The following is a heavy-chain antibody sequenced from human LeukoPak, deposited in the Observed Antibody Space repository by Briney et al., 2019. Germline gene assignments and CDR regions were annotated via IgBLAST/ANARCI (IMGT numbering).Heavy chain of an antibody. D-gene: IGHD3-22*01. Sequence: SVKVSCKASGGTFSSYAISWVRQAPGQGLEWMGGIIPIFGTANYAQKFQGRVTITADKSTSTAYMELSSLRSEDTAVYYCARGVHRRYYDISAYFSDWGQGTLVTVSS. CDR1: GGTFSSYA. CDR3: ARGVHRRYYDISAYFSD. V-gene: IGHV1-69*06. CDR2: IIPIFGTA. J-gene: IGHJ4*02.